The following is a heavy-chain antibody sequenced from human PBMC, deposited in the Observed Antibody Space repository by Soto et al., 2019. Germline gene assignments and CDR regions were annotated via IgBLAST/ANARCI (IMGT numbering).Heavy chain of an antibody. V-gene: IGHV1-18*01. CDR1: GYPFSGYG. J-gene: IGHJ4*02. CDR2: INTYKGNI. D-gene: IGHD1-26*01. CDR3: ARERGGYKHFDY. Sequence: QVQLVEAGGEVEKPWASVRGSFKSFGYPFSGYGFTLGRQAPGQGLEWMGWINTYKGNINYAQRLQGRVTMTTDTSTSTAYMELRSLTSDDTAVYYCARERGGYKHFDYWGQGALVTVSS.